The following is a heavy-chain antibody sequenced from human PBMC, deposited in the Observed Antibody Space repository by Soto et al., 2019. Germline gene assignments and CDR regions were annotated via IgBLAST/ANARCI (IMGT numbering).Heavy chain of an antibody. CDR2: ISAYNGNT. Sequence: ASVKVSCKASGYTFTSYGISWVRQAPGQGLEWMGWISAYNGNTNYAQKLQGRVTMTTDTSTSTAYMELRSLRSDDTAVYYCARESCTNGVCLVDYWGQGTLVTVSS. V-gene: IGHV1-18*01. D-gene: IGHD2-8*01. J-gene: IGHJ4*02. CDR3: ARESCTNGVCLVDY. CDR1: GYTFTSYG.